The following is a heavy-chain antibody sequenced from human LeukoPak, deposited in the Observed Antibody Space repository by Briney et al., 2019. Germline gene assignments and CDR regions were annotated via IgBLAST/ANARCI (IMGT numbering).Heavy chain of an antibody. J-gene: IGHJ4*02. D-gene: IGHD4-23*01. Sequence: GGSLRLSCAASGFTFSSYGMSWVRQAPGKGLEWVGCIKSKTDGGTTDYAAPVKGRFTISRDDSKNTLYLQMNSLKTEDTAAYYCTTDEISGGAGDYWGQGTLVTVSS. CDR2: IKSKTDGGTT. V-gene: IGHV3-15*01. CDR1: GFTFSSYG. CDR3: TTDEISGGAGDY.